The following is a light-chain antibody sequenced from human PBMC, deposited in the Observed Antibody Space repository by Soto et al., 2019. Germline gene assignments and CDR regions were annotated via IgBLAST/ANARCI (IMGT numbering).Light chain of an antibody. V-gene: IGKV2D-29*02. J-gene: IGKJ5*01. CDR1: QSLLHITGETF. CDR3: MQSTQLPPT. CDR2: EVS. Sequence: DVVITQTPLSLSVAPGQPASLSCKSSQSLLHITGETFLFWYLQKPGQSPQLLIYEVSTRVSGVPDRFSGSGSGTDFTLEISRVETDDVGIYYCMQSTQLPPTFGQGTRLEIK.